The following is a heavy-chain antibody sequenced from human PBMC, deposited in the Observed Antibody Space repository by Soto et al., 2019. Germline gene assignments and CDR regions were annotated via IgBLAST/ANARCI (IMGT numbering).Heavy chain of an antibody. CDR1: GFTFSSYW. CDR3: ARLYTVAGSSYWCLDR. D-gene: IGHD4-17*01. Sequence: GGSLRLSCAASGFTFSSYWMHWVRQAPGKGLVWVSRIHNDGSRTNNADSVKGRFTISRDNAKNTLYLQMNSLRAEDTAVYYCARLYTVAGSSYWCLDRWGRRTLVTFSS. V-gene: IGHV3-74*01. J-gene: IGHJ2*01. CDR2: IHNDGSRT.